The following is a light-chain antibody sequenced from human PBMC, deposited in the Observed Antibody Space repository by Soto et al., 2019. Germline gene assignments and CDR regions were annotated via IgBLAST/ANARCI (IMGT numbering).Light chain of an antibody. J-gene: IGLJ3*02. V-gene: IGLV2-18*01. CDR2: EAS. Sequence: QSALTQPPSVSGSPGQSVTISCTGTSTDFVSYNRVSWYQQPPGTAPKLIIYEASNRPSGVPGRFSGSKSGNTASLTISGLQAADEADYYCQAYDYSLTASVFGGGTKVTVL. CDR1: STDFVSYNR. CDR3: QAYDYSLTASV.